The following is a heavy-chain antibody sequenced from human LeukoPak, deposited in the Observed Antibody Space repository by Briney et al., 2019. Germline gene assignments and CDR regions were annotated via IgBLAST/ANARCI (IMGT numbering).Heavy chain of an antibody. CDR3: ANSRDGYSLMYYFDY. D-gene: IGHD5-24*01. CDR1: GFTFSSYG. J-gene: IGHJ4*02. CDR2: IRYDGSNK. Sequence: PGGSLRLSCAASGFTFSSYGMHWVRQAPGKGLEWVAFIRYDGSNKYYADSVKGRFTISRDNSKNTLYLQMNSLRAEDTAVYYCANSRDGYSLMYYFDYWGQGTLVTVSS. V-gene: IGHV3-30*02.